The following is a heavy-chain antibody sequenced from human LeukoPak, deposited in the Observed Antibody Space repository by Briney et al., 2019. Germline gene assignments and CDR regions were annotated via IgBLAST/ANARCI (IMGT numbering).Heavy chain of an antibody. D-gene: IGHD4-17*01. Sequence: GGSLRLSCAASGFTFSDSGMHWVRQAPGKGLEWVAIISFDGSRRFYADSVRGRFTVSRDKSKNTLFLQMDSLSADDTGVYYCAKEGTDYGDYPYFFDYWGQGTLVTVSS. CDR3: AKEGTDYGDYPYFFDY. CDR1: GFTFSDSG. V-gene: IGHV3-30*18. J-gene: IGHJ4*02. CDR2: ISFDGSRR.